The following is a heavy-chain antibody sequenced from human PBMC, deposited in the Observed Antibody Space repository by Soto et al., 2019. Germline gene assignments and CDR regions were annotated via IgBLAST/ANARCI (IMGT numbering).Heavy chain of an antibody. CDR2: IIPIFGTA. J-gene: IGHJ4*02. Sequence: SVKVSCKASGGTFSSYAISWVRQAPGQGLEWMGGIIPIFGTANYAQKFQGRVTITADESTSTAYMELSSLRSEDTAVYYCASLYSSSWYPHLYYFDYWGQGTLVTVSS. V-gene: IGHV1-69*13. CDR1: GGTFSSYA. D-gene: IGHD6-13*01. CDR3: ASLYSSSWYPHLYYFDY.